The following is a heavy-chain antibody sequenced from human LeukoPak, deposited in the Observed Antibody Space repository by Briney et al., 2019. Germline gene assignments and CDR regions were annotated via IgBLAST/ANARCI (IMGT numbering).Heavy chain of an antibody. V-gene: IGHV3-30*03. J-gene: IGHJ3*01. D-gene: IGHD3-10*02. CDR1: GFTFSSYA. Sequence: GGSLRLSCAASGFTFSSYAMHGVRQAPGKGLEGVAVISFDGSNKYYADSVKGRFTISRDNSKNTLYLQINSLRAKDTAVYYCAIFFTGEYVRAFDVWGQGTMVTVSS. CDR2: ISFDGSNK. CDR3: AIFFTGEYVRAFDV.